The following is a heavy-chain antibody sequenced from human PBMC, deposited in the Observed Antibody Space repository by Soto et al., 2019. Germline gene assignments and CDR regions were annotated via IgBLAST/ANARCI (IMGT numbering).Heavy chain of an antibody. Sequence: GASVKVSCKASGGTFSSYAISWVRQAPGQGLEWMGGIIPIFGTANYAQKFQGRVTITADESTSTAYMELSSLRSEDTAVYYCARVLRNTAMATDYWGQGTLVTVSS. D-gene: IGHD5-18*01. J-gene: IGHJ4*02. V-gene: IGHV1-69*13. CDR3: ARVLRNTAMATDY. CDR1: GGTFSSYA. CDR2: IIPIFGTA.